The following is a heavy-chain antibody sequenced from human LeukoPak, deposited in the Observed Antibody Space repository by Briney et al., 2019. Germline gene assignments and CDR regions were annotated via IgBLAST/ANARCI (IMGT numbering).Heavy chain of an antibody. CDR1: GFTFSNYA. CDR3: AREEGSSSHFDY. CDR2: ISYDGTNK. V-gene: IGHV3-30-3*01. D-gene: IGHD2-2*01. J-gene: IGHJ4*02. Sequence: PGGSLRLSCAASGFTFSNYAVHWVRQAPDKGLEWVTIISYDGTNKYYADSVKGRFTISRDDSKNTLYLQMNSLRPEDTALYYCAREEGSSSHFDYWGQGAQVTVSS.